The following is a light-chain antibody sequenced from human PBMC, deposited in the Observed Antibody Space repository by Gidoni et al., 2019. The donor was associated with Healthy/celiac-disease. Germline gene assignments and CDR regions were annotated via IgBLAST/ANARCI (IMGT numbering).Light chain of an antibody. J-gene: IGKJ2*01. CDR2: KAS. CDR1: QSISSW. V-gene: IGKV1-5*03. CDR3: QQYNSYSYT. Sequence: DIQMTQSPSTLSASVGERVTITCRASQSISSWLAWYQQKPGKAPNLLIYKASSLESGVPSRFSGSGSVTEFTLTISSLQPDDFATYYCQQYNSYSYTFGQGTKLEIK.